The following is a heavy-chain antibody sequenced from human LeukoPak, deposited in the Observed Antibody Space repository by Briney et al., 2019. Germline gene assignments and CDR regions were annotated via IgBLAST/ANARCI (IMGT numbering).Heavy chain of an antibody. V-gene: IGHV1-69*05. CDR1: GGTFSSYA. Sequence: GASVKVSCKASGGTFSSYAISWVRQAPGQGLEWMGGIIPIFGTANYAQKFQGRVTITTDESTSTAYMELSSLRSEDTAVYYCASAWNAVTGIDAFDIWGQGTMVTVSS. J-gene: IGHJ3*02. CDR2: IIPIFGTA. CDR3: ASAWNAVTGIDAFDI. D-gene: IGHD1-20*01.